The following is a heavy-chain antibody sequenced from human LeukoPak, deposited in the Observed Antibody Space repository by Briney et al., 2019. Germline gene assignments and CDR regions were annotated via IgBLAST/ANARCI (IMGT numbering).Heavy chain of an antibody. Sequence: GGSLRLSCAASGFTFSSYEMNWVRQAPGKGPEWVSYISSSGSTIYYADSVKGRFTISRDNAKNSLYLQMNSLRAEDTAVYYCARETRSWFDPWGQGTLVTVSS. V-gene: IGHV3-48*03. CDR1: GFTFSSYE. CDR2: ISSSGSTI. J-gene: IGHJ5*02. CDR3: ARETRSWFDP. D-gene: IGHD2-2*01.